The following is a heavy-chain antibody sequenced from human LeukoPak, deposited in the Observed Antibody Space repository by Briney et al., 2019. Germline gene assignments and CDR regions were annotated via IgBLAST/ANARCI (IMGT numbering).Heavy chain of an antibody. CDR2: ISGSGGST. D-gene: IGHD3-3*01. J-gene: IGHJ6*02. CDR1: GFTFSSYA. Sequence: PGGSLRLSCAASGFTFSSYAMSWVRQAPGKGLEWVSAISGSGGSTYYADSVKGRFTISRDNSKNTLYLQMNSLGAEDTAVYYCANGVLRFLEWLNYYYGMDVWGQGTTVTVSS. V-gene: IGHV3-23*01. CDR3: ANGVLRFLEWLNYYYGMDV.